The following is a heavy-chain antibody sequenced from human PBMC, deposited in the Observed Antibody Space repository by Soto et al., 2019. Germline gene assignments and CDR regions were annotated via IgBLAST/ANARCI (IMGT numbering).Heavy chain of an antibody. Sequence: GASVKVSCKASGYTFTSYYMHWVRQAPGQGLEWMGIINPSGGSTSYAQKFQGRVTMTRDTSTSTVYMELSSLRSEDTAVYYCARDGYIAAAGTSYYYGMDVWGQGTTVTVSS. J-gene: IGHJ6*02. V-gene: IGHV1-46*01. CDR3: ARDGYIAAAGTSYYYGMDV. CDR2: INPSGGST. D-gene: IGHD6-13*01. CDR1: GYTFTSYY.